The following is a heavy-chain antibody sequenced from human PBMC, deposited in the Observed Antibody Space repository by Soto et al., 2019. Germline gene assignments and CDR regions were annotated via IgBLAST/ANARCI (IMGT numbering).Heavy chain of an antibody. Sequence: QITLKESGPTLVKPTQTLTLTCTFSGFSLSTSGVGVGWIRQPPGKALECLALIYWDHDKRYSPSLKSRLTITKDTAKNQVVLTMTNMDPVDTATYFCAHRRSLLWFGEDEHAEYFPHWGQGTLVAVAS. CDR1: GFSLSTSGVG. D-gene: IGHD3-10*01. V-gene: IGHV2-5*02. CDR3: AHRRSLLWFGEDEHAEYFPH. J-gene: IGHJ1*01. CDR2: IYWDHDK.